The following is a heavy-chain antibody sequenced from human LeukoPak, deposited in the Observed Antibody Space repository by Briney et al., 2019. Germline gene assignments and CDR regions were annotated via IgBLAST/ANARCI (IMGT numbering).Heavy chain of an antibody. Sequence: ASVKVSCKASGYTFTGYYMHWVRQAPGQGLEWMGWINPNSGGTNYAQKFQGRVTMTRDTSIGTAYMELSRLRSDDTAVYYCARDPYYYDSSGYYYPYYFDYWGQGTLVTVSS. CDR1: GYTFTGYY. CDR3: ARDPYYYDSSGYYYPYYFDY. CDR2: INPNSGGT. D-gene: IGHD3-22*01. J-gene: IGHJ4*02. V-gene: IGHV1-2*02.